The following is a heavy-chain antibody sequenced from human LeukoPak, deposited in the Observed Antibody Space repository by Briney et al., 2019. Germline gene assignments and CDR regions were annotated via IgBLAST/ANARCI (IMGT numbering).Heavy chain of an antibody. Sequence: SVKVSCKASGGTFSSYAISWVRQAPGQGLEWMGRIIPILGIANYAQKFQGRVTITADKSTSTAYMELSSLRSEDTAVYYCARVCIGHYYDSSGYHPLTYYYYYGMDVWGQGTTVTVSS. V-gene: IGHV1-69*04. CDR3: ARVCIGHYYDSSGYHPLTYYYYYGMDV. J-gene: IGHJ6*02. CDR1: GGTFSSYA. D-gene: IGHD3-22*01. CDR2: IIPILGIA.